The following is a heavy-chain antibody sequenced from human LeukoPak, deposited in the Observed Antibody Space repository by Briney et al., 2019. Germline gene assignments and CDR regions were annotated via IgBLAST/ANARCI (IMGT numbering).Heavy chain of an antibody. CDR1: GDSITSRNW. CDR3: ARGDNYTFDY. J-gene: IGHJ4*02. Sequence: SETLSLTCAVLGDSITSRNWWSWIRQSPGKGLEWIGEVSPSGTTKYNPSLKSRVTISIETSKNVFSLKISSLTAADTAVYYCARGDNYTFDYWGPGNLVTVSS. V-gene: IGHV4-4*02. CDR2: VSPSGTT. D-gene: IGHD4-11*01.